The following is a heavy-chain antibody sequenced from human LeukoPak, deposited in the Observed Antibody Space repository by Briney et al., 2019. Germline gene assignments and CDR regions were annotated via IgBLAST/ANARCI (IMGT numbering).Heavy chain of an antibody. CDR2: ISSGGSTI. CDR3: VREVVVPAAPYYFDY. V-gene: IGHV3-11*01. J-gene: IGHJ4*02. D-gene: IGHD2-2*01. CDR1: GFTFSDYY. Sequence: GGSLRLSCAVSGFTFSDYYMSWIRQAPGKGLGWVSYISSGGSTIFYADSVKGRFTVSRDNAKNSLYLQMNSLRDEDTAVYYCVREVVVPAAPYYFDYWGQGTLVTVSS.